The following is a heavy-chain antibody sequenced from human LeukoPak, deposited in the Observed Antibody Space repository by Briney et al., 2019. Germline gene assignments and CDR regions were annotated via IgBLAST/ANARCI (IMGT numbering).Heavy chain of an antibody. CDR1: GGSISSSSDY. CDR2: IYYSGST. D-gene: IGHD6-19*01. Sequence: SETLSLTCTVSGGSISSSSDYWGWIRQPPGKGLEWIGSIYYSGSTYYNPSLKSRVTISVDTSKNQFSLKLSSVTAADTAVYYCSGSYSSGWNNWFDPWGQGTLVTVSS. V-gene: IGHV4-39*01. J-gene: IGHJ5*02. CDR3: SGSYSSGWNNWFDP.